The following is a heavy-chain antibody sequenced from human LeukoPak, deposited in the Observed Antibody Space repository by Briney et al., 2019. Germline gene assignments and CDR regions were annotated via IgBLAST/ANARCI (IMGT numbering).Heavy chain of an antibody. D-gene: IGHD3-10*01. CDR1: GGPISSYY. Sequence: PSETLSLTCTVSGGPISSYYWSWIRQPPGKGLEWIGYIYYSGSTNYNPSLKSRVTISVDTSKNQFSLKLSSVTAADTAVYYCARDLTDGSGSYSGFWYFDLWGRGTLVTVSS. CDR3: ARDLTDGSGSYSGFWYFDL. J-gene: IGHJ2*01. CDR2: IYYSGST. V-gene: IGHV4-59*01.